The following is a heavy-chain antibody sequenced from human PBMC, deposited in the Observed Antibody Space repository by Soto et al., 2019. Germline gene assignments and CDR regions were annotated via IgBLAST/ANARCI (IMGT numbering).Heavy chain of an antibody. CDR3: ARDLLTGWFGELLHYYYYGMDV. J-gene: IGHJ6*02. D-gene: IGHD3-10*01. Sequence: GGSLRLSCAASGFTFSSYEMNWVRQAPGKGLEWVSYISSSGSTIYYADSVKGRFTISRDNAKNSLYLQMNSLRAEDTAVYYCARDLLTGWFGELLHYYYYGMDVWGQGTTVTVSS. V-gene: IGHV3-48*03. CDR1: GFTFSSYE. CDR2: ISSSGSTI.